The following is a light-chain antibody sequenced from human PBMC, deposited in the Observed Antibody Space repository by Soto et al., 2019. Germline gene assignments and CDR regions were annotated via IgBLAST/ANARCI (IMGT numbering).Light chain of an antibody. CDR2: DAP. J-gene: IGKJ5*01. CDR3: QQRSQWPPMT. V-gene: IGKV3-11*01. Sequence: EILLKQSPVTLSLSPGQRATLSCRASQSISTYLAWYHVKPGQAPRLLIYDAPSRATGVPPWFSGSGSGADFSLTTSSLEPEDVAVYYGQQRSQWPPMTFSQGTRLEMK. CDR1: QSISTY.